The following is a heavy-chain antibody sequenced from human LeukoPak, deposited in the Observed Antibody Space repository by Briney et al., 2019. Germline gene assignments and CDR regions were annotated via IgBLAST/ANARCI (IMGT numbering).Heavy chain of an antibody. CDR2: TDSDGSST. CDR1: GFTFSSYW. V-gene: IGHV3-74*01. J-gene: IGHJ4*02. D-gene: IGHD3-10*01. CDR3: TRGWLGVDY. Sequence: PGGSLRLSCAASGFTFSSYWMHWVRQVPGKGLVWVSRTDSDGSSTIYADSVKGRFTISRDNAKNTLYLQMNSLRAEDTAVYYCTRGWLGVDYWGQGTLVTVSS.